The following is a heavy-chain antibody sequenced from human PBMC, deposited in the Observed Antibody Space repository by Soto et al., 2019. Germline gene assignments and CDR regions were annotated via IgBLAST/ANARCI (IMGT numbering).Heavy chain of an antibody. D-gene: IGHD2-8*02. CDR3: AGVGGVDGYNYFNY. CDR2: IYYSGST. Sequence: SETLSLTCTVSGDSISRYYWNWIRQPPGKGLEWIGYIYYSGSTNYNPSLKSRVTISVDTSKNQFSLKLSSVTAADTAVYFCAGVGGVDGYNYFNYWGQGTQVTVSS. V-gene: IGHV4-59*01. CDR1: GDSISRYY. J-gene: IGHJ4*02.